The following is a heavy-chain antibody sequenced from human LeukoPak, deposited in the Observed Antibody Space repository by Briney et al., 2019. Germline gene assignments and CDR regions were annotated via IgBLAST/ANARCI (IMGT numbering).Heavy chain of an antibody. Sequence: GGSLRLSCAASGFTFRSYDMHWVRQVTGKGLEWVSAIGTAGDTYYPGSVKGRFTISRENAKNSLYLQMNSLRAGDSAVYYCARGGRGSSWYDNWGQGTLVTVSS. CDR1: GFTFRSYD. V-gene: IGHV3-13*01. J-gene: IGHJ4*02. D-gene: IGHD6-13*01. CDR3: ARGGRGSSWYDN. CDR2: IGTAGDT.